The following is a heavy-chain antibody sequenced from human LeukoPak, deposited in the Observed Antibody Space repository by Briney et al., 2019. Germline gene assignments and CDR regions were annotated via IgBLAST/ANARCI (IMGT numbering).Heavy chain of an antibody. CDR2: IDPSDSYT. CDR3: AKHFWFGVYYYYGMDV. CDR1: GYSFTSYW. J-gene: IGHJ6*04. V-gene: IGHV5-10-1*01. Sequence: GESLKISCKGSGYSFTSYWISWVRQMPGKGLEWMGRIDPSDSYTNYSPSFQGHVTISADKSISTAYLQWSSLKASDTAMYYCAKHFWFGVYYYYGMDVWGKGTTVTVSS. D-gene: IGHD3-10*01.